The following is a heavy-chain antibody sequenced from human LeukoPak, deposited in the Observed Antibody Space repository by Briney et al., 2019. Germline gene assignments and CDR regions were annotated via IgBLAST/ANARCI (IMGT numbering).Heavy chain of an antibody. J-gene: IGHJ4*02. V-gene: IGHV3-73*01. CDR1: GFTFSGSA. CDR2: IRSKANSYAT. CDR3: TRRPMVRGVTELYYFDY. D-gene: IGHD3-10*01. Sequence: GGSLRLSCAASGFTFSGSAMHWVRQASGKGLEWVGRIRSKANSYATAYAASVKGRFTISRDDSKNTAYLQMNSLKTEDTAVYYCTRRPMVRGVTELYYFDYWGQGTLVTVSS.